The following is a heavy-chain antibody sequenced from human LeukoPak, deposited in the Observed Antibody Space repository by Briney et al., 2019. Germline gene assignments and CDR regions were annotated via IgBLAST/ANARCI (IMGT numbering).Heavy chain of an antibody. Sequence: SETLSLTCTVSGGSISSYYWSWIRQPPGKGLEWIGYIYYSGSTNYNPSLKSRVTISVYTSKNQFSLKLSSVTAADTAVYYCASRGVRGVMDYWGQGTLVTVSS. CDR2: IYYSGST. V-gene: IGHV4-59*12. J-gene: IGHJ4*02. D-gene: IGHD3-10*01. CDR1: GGSISSYY. CDR3: ASRGVRGVMDY.